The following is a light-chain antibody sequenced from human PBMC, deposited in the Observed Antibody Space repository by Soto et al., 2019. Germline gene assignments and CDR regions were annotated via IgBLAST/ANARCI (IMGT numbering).Light chain of an antibody. Sequence: EIVMTQSPATLSVSPGERATISCMASQSISSNLAWYQQKPGQAPRLVIYDASTKATDATARFSGSGSGTEFTLTISSLQSEDLALYYWQQYDDWPLTFGGGTKVEIK. CDR3: QQYDDWPLT. V-gene: IGKV3D-15*01. J-gene: IGKJ4*01. CDR2: DAS. CDR1: QSISSN.